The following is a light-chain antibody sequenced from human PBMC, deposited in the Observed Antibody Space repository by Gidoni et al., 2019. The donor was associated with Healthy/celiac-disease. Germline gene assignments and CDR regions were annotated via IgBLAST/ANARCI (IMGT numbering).Light chain of an antibody. Sequence: EILLTQSPGTLSLSSRERATISCSASQCVSSSYLAWYKQKPGRAPRLLIYGASSRATGMPDRFSGSGSGTDFTLTISRLEPEDFAVYYCQQYGSSPLTFGQGTKVEIK. CDR1: QCVSSSY. J-gene: IGKJ1*01. CDR2: GAS. V-gene: IGKV3-20*01. CDR3: QQYGSSPLT.